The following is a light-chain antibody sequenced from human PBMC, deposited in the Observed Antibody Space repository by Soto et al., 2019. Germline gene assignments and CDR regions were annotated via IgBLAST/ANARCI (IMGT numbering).Light chain of an antibody. V-gene: IGLV2-11*01. CDR3: CSYAGSYTWV. J-gene: IGLJ3*02. Sequence: SALTQPRPVSGSPGQSVTISCTGTSSDVGDYNYVSWYQQHPGKAPKLLIYAVNMRPSGVPDRFSGSKSGNTASLTISGLQAEDEADYSCCSYAGSYTWVFGGGTQLTVL. CDR2: AVN. CDR1: SSDVGDYNY.